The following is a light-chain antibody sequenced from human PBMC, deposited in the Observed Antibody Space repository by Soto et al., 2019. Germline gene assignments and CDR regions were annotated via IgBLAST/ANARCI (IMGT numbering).Light chain of an antibody. CDR1: QSVSTY. CDR2: AAS. CDR3: LLDFRYFWA. Sequence: DIQMTQSPSSLSASVGDRVTITCLASQSVSTYVNWYQQKPGKAPDLLIYAASILQSGVPSRFSGSGSGTDFTLTISSLQPEDFATYYCLLDFRYFWAFGQGTKVDIK. V-gene: IGKV1-39*02. J-gene: IGKJ1*01.